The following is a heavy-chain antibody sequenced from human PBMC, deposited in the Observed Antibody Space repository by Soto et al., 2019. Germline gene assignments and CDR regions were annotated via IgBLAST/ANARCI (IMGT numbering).Heavy chain of an antibody. CDR2: LIPLSDTA. D-gene: IGHD1-26*01. Sequence: QMQLVQTGAEVKKPGSSVKVSCRASGGSLNNYALTWVRQAPGQGLEWMGSLIPLSDTAKYAQKFHNRVTITADRAWITAFMELSSLTSEDTAIYSCATEGFGGSYYGHRGQGTLVTFSS. J-gene: IGHJ4*02. CDR3: ATEGFGGSYYGH. CDR1: GGSLNNYA. V-gene: IGHV1-69*06.